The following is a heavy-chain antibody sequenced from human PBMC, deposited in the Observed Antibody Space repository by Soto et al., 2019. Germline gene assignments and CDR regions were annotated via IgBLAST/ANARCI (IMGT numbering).Heavy chain of an antibody. CDR2: IRSKANSYAT. J-gene: IGHJ4*02. CDR3: TRQIDVYGDFYYFDY. Sequence: TGGSLRLSCAASGFTFSGSAMHWVRQASGKGLEWVGRIRSKANSYATAYAASVKGRFTISRDDSKNTAYLQMNSLKTEDTAVYYCTRQIDVYGDFYYFDYWGQGTLVTVSS. CDR1: GFTFSGSA. D-gene: IGHD4-17*01. V-gene: IGHV3-73*01.